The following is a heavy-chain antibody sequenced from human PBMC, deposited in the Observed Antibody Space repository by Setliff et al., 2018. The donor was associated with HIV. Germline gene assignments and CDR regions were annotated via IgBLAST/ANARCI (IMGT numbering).Heavy chain of an antibody. J-gene: IGHJ3*02. D-gene: IGHD3-10*01. CDR1: GGPLNSRNW. CDR3: ARGRGFLARSPAFDI. Sequence: PSETLSLTCAVSGGPLNSRNWWCWVRQPPGKGLEWIGEVFHSGSANSNASLRSRVMISVDTSKNQFSLKLSSVTAADTAVYYCARGRGFLARSPAFDIWGQGTMVTVSS. CDR2: VFHSGSA. V-gene: IGHV4-4*02.